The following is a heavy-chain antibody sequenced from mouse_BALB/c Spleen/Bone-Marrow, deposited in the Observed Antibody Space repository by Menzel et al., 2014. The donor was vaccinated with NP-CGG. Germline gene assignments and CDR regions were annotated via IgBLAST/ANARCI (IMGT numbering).Heavy chain of an antibody. CDR2: IWGGGTT. D-gene: IGHD2-2*01. CDR3: ASLYYGYHRLAY. CDR1: GFSLSRYS. Sequence: QVQLKHSGPGLVAPSQSLSITCTVSGFSLSRYSVHWVRQPPGKGLEWLGMIWGGGTTDYNSALKSRLSISKDNSKSQVFLKKNSLQTDDTAMYFCASLYYGYHRLAYWGRGTLVIFS. V-gene: IGHV2-6-4*01. J-gene: IGHJ3*01.